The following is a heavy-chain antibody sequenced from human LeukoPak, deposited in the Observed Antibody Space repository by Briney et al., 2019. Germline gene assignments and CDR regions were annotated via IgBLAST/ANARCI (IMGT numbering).Heavy chain of an antibody. Sequence: GGSLRLSCAASGFTFDDYGMHWVRQAPGKGLEWVSGISWNSKSIGYADSVKGRFTISRDNAKNSLYLQMNSLRAEDTAVYYCARDRYDYSFYYYYYYYMDVWGKGTTVTVSS. J-gene: IGHJ6*03. CDR2: ISWNSKSI. V-gene: IGHV3-9*01. D-gene: IGHD4-11*01. CDR1: GFTFDDYG. CDR3: ARDRYDYSFYYYYYYYMDV.